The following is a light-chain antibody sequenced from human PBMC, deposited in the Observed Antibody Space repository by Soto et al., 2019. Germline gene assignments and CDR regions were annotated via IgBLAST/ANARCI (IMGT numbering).Light chain of an antibody. CDR3: QQYYSYSRT. V-gene: IGKV1-5*01. CDR2: DVS. Sequence: DIQMTQSPSTLSASVGDRVTITCRASQTVSSWLAWYQQKPGKAPKLLIYDVSSLESGVPSRFSGSGSGTDFTLTISSLQPDDFATYYCQQYYSYSRTFGQGTKVDIK. CDR1: QTVSSW. J-gene: IGKJ1*01.